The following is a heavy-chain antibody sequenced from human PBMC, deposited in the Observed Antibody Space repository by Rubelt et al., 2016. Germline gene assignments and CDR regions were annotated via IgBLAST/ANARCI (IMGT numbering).Heavy chain of an antibody. J-gene: IGHJ4*02. CDR1: GGSISSYY. D-gene: IGHD6-13*01. Sequence: QVQLQESGPGLVKPSETLSLTCTVSGGSISSYYWSWIRQPPGKGLEWIGSIYYSGSTCYNPSLKSRVTISVDTSKNQFSLKLRSVTAADTAVYYCARYHGSWYVDYWGQGTLVTVSS. CDR2: IYYSGST. CDR3: ARYHGSWYVDY. V-gene: IGHV4-59*12.